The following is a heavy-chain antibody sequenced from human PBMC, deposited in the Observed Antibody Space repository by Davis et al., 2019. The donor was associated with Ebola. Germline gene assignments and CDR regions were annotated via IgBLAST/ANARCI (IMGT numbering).Heavy chain of an antibody. J-gene: IGHJ5*02. D-gene: IGHD3-22*01. Sequence: SETLSLTCTVSGGSITNYHWSWIRQPPGRELEWIAYIYSGGGSYYNPSLKSRVTISVDTSKNQFSLKLNSVTAADTAVYYCARHSDYHDNNGQPTYNWFDPWGQGTLVAVSS. CDR3: ARHSDYHDNNGQPTYNWFDP. V-gene: IGHV4-59*08. CDR2: IYSGGGS. CDR1: GGSITNYH.